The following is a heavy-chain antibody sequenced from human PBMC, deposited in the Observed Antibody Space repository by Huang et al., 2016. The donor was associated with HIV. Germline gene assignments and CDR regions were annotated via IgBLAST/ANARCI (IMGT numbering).Heavy chain of an antibody. CDR2: IYPFESKS. CDR3: AKGRRAFDV. CDR1: GYSFSIYW. J-gene: IGHJ3*01. Sequence: VQLVQSGAEVKKPGESLKISCTGSGYSFSIYWIAWVRQMPGKGREWMGIIYPFESKSTSSPSFEGHVSISVDKSINTVSLHWSSLKASDTAIYYCAKGRRAFDVWGQGTWVTVSS. V-gene: IGHV5-51*03.